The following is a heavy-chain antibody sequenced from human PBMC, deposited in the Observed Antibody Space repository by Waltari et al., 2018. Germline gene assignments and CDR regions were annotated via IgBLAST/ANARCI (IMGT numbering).Heavy chain of an antibody. CDR1: CFPVRFVE. Sequence: EVQLVESGGGVFQPGGPVRPFLVAVCFPVRFVEVTWFSLAPGQGLEWISHISTSDSSIFYADSVKGRFTISRDNAKNSLYLQMNSLRGEDTAVYYCARVGGNYYYYMDVWGKGTTVTVSS. V-gene: IGHV3-48*03. J-gene: IGHJ6*03. CDR2: ISTSDSSI. CDR3: ARVGGNYYYYMDV. D-gene: IGHD3-16*01.